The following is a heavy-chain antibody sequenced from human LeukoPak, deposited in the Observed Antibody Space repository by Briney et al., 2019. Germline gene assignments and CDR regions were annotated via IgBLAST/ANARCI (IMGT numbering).Heavy chain of an antibody. CDR2: INPSGGST. D-gene: IGHD3-9*01. V-gene: IGHV1-46*01. CDR3: ARDLLRYFDWLGA. J-gene: IGHJ5*02. CDR1: GYTLTSYY. Sequence: ASVKVSCKASGYTLTSYYMQWLRQAPGQGPEWMGMINPSGGSTSYAQKFQGRVTMTRDTSISTAYMELSRLRSDDTAVYYCARDLLRYFDWLGAWGQGTLVTVSS.